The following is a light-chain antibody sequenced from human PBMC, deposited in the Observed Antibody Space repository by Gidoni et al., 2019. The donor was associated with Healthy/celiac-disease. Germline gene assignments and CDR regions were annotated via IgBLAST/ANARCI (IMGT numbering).Light chain of an antibody. V-gene: IGKV3-11*01. Sequence: ELVLTQSPATLSWSPGEGATLSCRASQSVSNYLAWYQQKPGQAPRLLIYDASNRATGIPARFSGSGSGTDFTLTISSLEPEDFAVYYCQQRSNWPPSWTFGQXTKVEIK. CDR2: DAS. J-gene: IGKJ1*01. CDR1: QSVSNY. CDR3: QQRSNWPPSWT.